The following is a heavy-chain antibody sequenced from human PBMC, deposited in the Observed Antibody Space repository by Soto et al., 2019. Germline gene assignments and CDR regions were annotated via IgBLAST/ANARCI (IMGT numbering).Heavy chain of an antibody. D-gene: IGHD2-2*01. V-gene: IGHV5-10-1*01. CDR1: GYSFTSYC. J-gene: IGHJ5*02. Sequence: GESLKISCKGSGYSFTSYCISLVRQMPGKGLEWMGRIDPSDSYTNYSPSFQGHVTISADKSISTAYLQWSSLKASDTAMYYCARQPAANTRNWFDPWGQGTLVTVSS. CDR2: IDPSDSYT. CDR3: ARQPAANTRNWFDP.